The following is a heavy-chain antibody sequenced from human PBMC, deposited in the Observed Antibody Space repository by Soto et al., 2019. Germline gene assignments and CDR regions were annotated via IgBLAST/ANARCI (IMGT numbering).Heavy chain of an antibody. CDR2: IFHDGST. Sequence: QVHLQESGPGLVKPSGTLSLTCAVSGASISSGSWWSWVRQPPGKGLEWIGEIFHDGSTNYNPSLESRVTRSVDKYKNTFSLELASVTAAATALYYCARAESSDSSDWGQGTLVTVSS. CDR1: GASISSGSW. CDR3: ARAESSDSSD. D-gene: IGHD3-3*01. J-gene: IGHJ4*02. V-gene: IGHV4-4*02.